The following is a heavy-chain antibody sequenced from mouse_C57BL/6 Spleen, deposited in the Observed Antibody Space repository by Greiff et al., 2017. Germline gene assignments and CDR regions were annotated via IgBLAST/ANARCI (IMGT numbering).Heavy chain of an antibody. V-gene: IGHV1-54*01. CDR3: ARKVATDAMDY. Sequence: VQLQQSGAELVRPGTSVKVSCKASGYAFTNYLIEWVKQRPGQGLEWIGVINPGSGGTNYNEKFKGKATLTADKSSSTAYMQLSSLTSEDSAVYFCARKVATDAMDYWGQGTSVTVSS. CDR2: INPGSGGT. CDR1: GYAFTNYL. J-gene: IGHJ4*01. D-gene: IGHD1-1*01.